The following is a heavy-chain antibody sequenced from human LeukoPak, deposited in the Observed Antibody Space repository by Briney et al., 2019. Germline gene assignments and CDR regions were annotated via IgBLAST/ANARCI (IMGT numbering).Heavy chain of an antibody. CDR1: GFIFRDHA. J-gene: IGHJ3*02. CDR3: SRNSGTLTGWPFDI. CDR2: IRTRAYSETT. D-gene: IGHD5-12*01. Sequence: GRSLRLSCTASGFIFRDHAMSWFRQAPGKGLGWVGFIRTRAYSETTEHAASVKGRFTISRDDSNDIAYLQMNSLKTEDTAVYYCSRNSGTLTGWPFDIWGQGTMVTVSS. V-gene: IGHV3-49*03.